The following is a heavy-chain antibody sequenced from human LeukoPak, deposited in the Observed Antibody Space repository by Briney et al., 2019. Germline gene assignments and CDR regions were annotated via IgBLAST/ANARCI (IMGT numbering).Heavy chain of an antibody. D-gene: IGHD1-14*01. J-gene: IGHJ4*02. Sequence: PGGSLRLSCAASGFTFSSYAMHWVRQAPGKGLEYVSAISSNGGSTYYANSVKGRFTISRDNSKNTLYLQMGSLRAEDTAVYYCAKPRYPFRTTDFDYWGQGTLVTVSS. CDR3: AKPRYPFRTTDFDY. CDR1: GFTFSSYA. V-gene: IGHV3-64*01. CDR2: ISSNGGST.